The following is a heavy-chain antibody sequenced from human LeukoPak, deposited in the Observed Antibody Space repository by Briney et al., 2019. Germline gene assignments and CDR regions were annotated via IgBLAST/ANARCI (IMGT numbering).Heavy chain of an antibody. V-gene: IGHV4-30-2*01. CDR3: ARGSRYCSGGSCYSSWFDP. Sequence: SETLSLTCAVSGGSISSGGYSWSRIRQPPGKGLEWIGYIYHSGSTYYNPSLKSRVTISVDRSKNQFSLKLSSVTAADTAVYYCARGSRYCSGGSCYSSWFDPWGQGTLVTVSS. CDR1: GGSISSGGYS. J-gene: IGHJ5*02. CDR2: IYHSGST. D-gene: IGHD2-15*01.